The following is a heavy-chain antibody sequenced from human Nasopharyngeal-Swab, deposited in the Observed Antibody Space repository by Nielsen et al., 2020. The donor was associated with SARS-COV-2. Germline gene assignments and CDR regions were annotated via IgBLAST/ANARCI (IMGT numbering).Heavy chain of an antibody. CDR2: IYNSGRTT. D-gene: IGHD2-21*01. CDR1: GGSISNYY. J-gene: IGHJ4*02. Sequence: SETLSPTCTVSGGSISNYYWSWIRQPPGKRLEWIGYIYNSGRTTDYNPSLKSRVTISLDTSKNQFSLKLSSVTAADTAVYYCARGGDGGLAHFDYWGQGNLVTVSS. V-gene: IGHV4-59*01. CDR3: ARGGDGGLAHFDY.